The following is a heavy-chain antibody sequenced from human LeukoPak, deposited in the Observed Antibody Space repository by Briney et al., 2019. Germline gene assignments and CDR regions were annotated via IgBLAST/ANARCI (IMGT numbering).Heavy chain of an antibody. D-gene: IGHD1-26*01. V-gene: IGHV4-61*01. Sequence: SETLSLTCTVSGGSASSGSYYWSWIRQPPGKGLEWIGYIYYSGSTNYNPSLESRVTISVDTSKNQFSLKLSSVTAADTAVYYCARDVVSGSYPHFDYWGQGTLVTVSS. J-gene: IGHJ4*02. CDR2: IYYSGST. CDR3: ARDVVSGSYPHFDY. CDR1: GGSASSGSYY.